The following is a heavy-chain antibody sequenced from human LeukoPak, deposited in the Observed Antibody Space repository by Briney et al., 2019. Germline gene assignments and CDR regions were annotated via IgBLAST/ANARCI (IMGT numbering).Heavy chain of an antibody. J-gene: IGHJ6*03. CDR1: GFTFSSYS. CDR3: ASYQDYYYMDV. V-gene: IGHV3-21*01. Sequence: GGSLRLSCAASGFTFSSYSMNWVRQAPGKGLEWVSSISSSSSYIYYADSVKGRFTISRDNAKNSLYLQMNSLRAEDTAVHYCASYQDYYYMDVWGKGTTVTISS. D-gene: IGHD2-2*01. CDR2: ISSSSSYI.